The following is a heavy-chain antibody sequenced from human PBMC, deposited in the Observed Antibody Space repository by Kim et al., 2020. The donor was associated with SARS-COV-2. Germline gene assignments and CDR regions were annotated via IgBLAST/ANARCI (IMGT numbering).Heavy chain of an antibody. J-gene: IGHJ3*01. V-gene: IGHV5-51*01. D-gene: IGHD3-3*01. CDR3: ARHTRDCWSGSP. Sequence: RYSPSFQGQVTISADKSISTAYLQWSSLKASDTAMYYCARHTRDCWSGSPWGQGTMVTVSS.